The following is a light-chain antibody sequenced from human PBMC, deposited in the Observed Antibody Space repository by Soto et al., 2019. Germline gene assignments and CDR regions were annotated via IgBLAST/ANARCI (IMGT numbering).Light chain of an antibody. J-gene: IGLJ2*01. CDR2: EVS. CDR3: SSYTSTSTLAI. Sequence: QSALTQPASVSGSPGQSITISCTGTRGDVGGYNYVSWYQQHPGKAPKLMIYEVSNRPSGVSNRFSGSKSGNTASLTISGLQAEDEANYYCSSYTSTSTLAIFGGGTKLTVL. CDR1: RGDVGGYNY. V-gene: IGLV2-14*01.